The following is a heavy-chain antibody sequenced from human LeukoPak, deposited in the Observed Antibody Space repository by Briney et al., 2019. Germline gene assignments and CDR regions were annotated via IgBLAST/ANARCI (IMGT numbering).Heavy chain of an antibody. V-gene: IGHV1-69*04. CDR1: GGTFSSYA. J-gene: IGHJ4*02. Sequence: ASVKVSCKASGGTFSSYAISWVRQAPGQGLEWMGRIIPILGIANYAQKFQGRVTITADKSTSTAYMELSSLRSEDTAVYYCVLVGATTLGVFDYWGQGTLVTVSS. CDR2: IIPILGIA. D-gene: IGHD1-26*01. CDR3: VLVGATTLGVFDY.